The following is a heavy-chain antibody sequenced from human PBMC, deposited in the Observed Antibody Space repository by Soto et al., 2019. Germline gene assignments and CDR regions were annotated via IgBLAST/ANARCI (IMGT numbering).Heavy chain of an antibody. D-gene: IGHD6-6*01. Sequence: ASVKVSCKASGYTFTGYYMHWVRQAPGQGLEWMGWINPNSGGTNYAQKFQGRVTMTRDTSISTAYMELSRLRSDDTAVYYCAVDKQPLYSSSSPYIDPWGQGTLVTVSS. V-gene: IGHV1-2*02. CDR1: GYTFTGYY. CDR3: AVDKQPLYSSSSPYIDP. J-gene: IGHJ5*02. CDR2: INPNSGGT.